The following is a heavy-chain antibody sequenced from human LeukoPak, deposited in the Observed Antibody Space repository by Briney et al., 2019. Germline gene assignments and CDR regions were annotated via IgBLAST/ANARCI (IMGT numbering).Heavy chain of an antibody. CDR3: ARGVPAATPFDY. Sequence: SQTLSLTCTVSGGSISSGDYYWSWIRQPPGKGLEWIGYIYYSGSTYYNPSLKSRVTISVDTSKNQFSLKLSSVTAADTAVYYCARGVPAATPFDYWGQGTLVTVSS. J-gene: IGHJ4*02. CDR2: IYYSGST. CDR1: GGSISSGDYY. D-gene: IGHD2-2*01. V-gene: IGHV4-30-4*01.